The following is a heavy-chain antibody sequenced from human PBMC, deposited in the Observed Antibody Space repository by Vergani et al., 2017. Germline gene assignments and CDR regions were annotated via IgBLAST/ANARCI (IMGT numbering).Heavy chain of an antibody. V-gene: IGHV4-39*01. CDR3: ARMVPYYDYVWGSYPPVL. D-gene: IGHD3-16*02. CDR1: GGSISSSSYY. J-gene: IGHJ4*02. Sequence: QLQLQESGPGLVKPSETLSLTCTVSGGSISSSSYYWGWIRQPPGKGLEWIGGIYYSGSTYYNPSLKSRVTISVDTSKNQFSLKLSSVTAADTAVYYCARMVPYYDYVWGSYPPVLWGQGTLVTVSS. CDR2: IYYSGST.